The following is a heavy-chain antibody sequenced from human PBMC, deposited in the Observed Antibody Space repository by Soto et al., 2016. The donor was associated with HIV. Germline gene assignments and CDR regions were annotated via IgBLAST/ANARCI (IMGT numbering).Heavy chain of an antibody. CDR2: INWNGGST. CDR3: AGDRGYYYGSGSSKAVYYYGMDV. V-gene: IGHV3-20*04. Sequence: EVQLVESGGGVVRPGGSLRLSCAASGFTFDDYGMSWVRQAPGKGLEWVSGINWNGGSTGYADSVKGRFTISRDNAKNSLYLQMNSLRAEDTALYYCAGDRGYYYGSGSSKAVYYYGMDVWGQGTTVTVSS. CDR1: GFTFDDYG. J-gene: IGHJ6*02. D-gene: IGHD3-10*01.